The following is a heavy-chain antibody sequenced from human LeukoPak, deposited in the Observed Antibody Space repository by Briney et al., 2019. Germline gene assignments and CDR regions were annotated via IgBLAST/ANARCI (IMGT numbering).Heavy chain of an antibody. CDR2: IYSGGST. J-gene: IGHJ4*02. D-gene: IGHD3-3*01. CDR3: AREIYDFGDYYFDY. V-gene: IGHV3-53*01. CDR1: GFTVSSNY. Sequence: GGSLRLSCAACGFTVSSNYMSWVRQAPGKGLEWVSVIYSGGSTYYADSVKGRFTIPRDNSKNTLFLQMNSLRAEDTAVYYCAREIYDFGDYYFDYWGQGTLVTVSS.